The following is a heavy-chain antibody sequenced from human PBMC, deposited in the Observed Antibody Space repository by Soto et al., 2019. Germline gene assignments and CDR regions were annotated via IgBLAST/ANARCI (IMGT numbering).Heavy chain of an antibody. V-gene: IGHV1-46*01. Sequence: QVQLVQSGAEVKKPGASVKVSCKASGYAFTSYYIPWVRRAPGQGLEWMGIIEPNAGSTTYAQKFHGRLTFTRDTSTSTVYMELSGLTSEDTAVYYCARPLAMAHQYSCCGMDVWGQGTTVTVSS. CDR1: GYAFTSYY. CDR3: ARPLAMAHQYSCCGMDV. J-gene: IGHJ6*02. CDR2: IEPNAGST.